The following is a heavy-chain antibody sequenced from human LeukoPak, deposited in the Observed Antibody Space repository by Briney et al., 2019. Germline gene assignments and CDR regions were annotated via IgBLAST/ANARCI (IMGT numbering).Heavy chain of an antibody. J-gene: IGHJ4*02. D-gene: IGHD3-10*01. Sequence: GGSLRLSCATSGFTFNNYPMHWVRQAPGKGLEWVAVIGYDGRFKFHSDSVKGRFTISRDDSKNTLYLQMNSLRPEDTAVYYCARDPRTGSPDYFDYWGQGTLVTVSS. V-gene: IGHV3-30*04. CDR1: GFTFNNYP. CDR2: IGYDGRFK. CDR3: ARDPRTGSPDYFDY.